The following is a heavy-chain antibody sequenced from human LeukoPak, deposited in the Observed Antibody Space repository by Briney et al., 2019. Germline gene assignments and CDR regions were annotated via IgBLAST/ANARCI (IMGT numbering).Heavy chain of an antibody. Sequence: GGSLRLSCAASGFTFSSYGMHWVRQAPGKGLEWVAVISYDGSNKYYADSVKGRFTISRDNSKNTLYLQMNSLRAEDTAVYYCAKDPPLYSSGWYGGFDYWGQGTLVTVSS. CDR3: AKDPPLYSSGWYGGFDY. V-gene: IGHV3-30*18. CDR1: GFTFSSYG. CDR2: ISYDGSNK. J-gene: IGHJ4*02. D-gene: IGHD6-19*01.